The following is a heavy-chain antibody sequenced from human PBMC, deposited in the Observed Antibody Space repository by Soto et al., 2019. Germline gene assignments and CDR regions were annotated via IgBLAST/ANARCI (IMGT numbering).Heavy chain of an antibody. CDR2: ISGSGGST. J-gene: IGHJ5*02. CDR3: ARDQGVVVTADNWFDP. D-gene: IGHD2-21*02. V-gene: IGHV3-23*01. CDR1: GFTFSSYA. Sequence: QSGGSLRLSCAASGFTFSSYAMSWVRQAPGKGLEWVSAISGSGGSTYYADSVKGRFTISRDNSKNTLYLQMNSLRAEDTAVYFCARDQGVVVTADNWFDPWGQGILVTVSS.